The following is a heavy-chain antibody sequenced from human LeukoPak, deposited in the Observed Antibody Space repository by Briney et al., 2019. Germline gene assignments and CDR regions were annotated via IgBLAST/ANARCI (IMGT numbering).Heavy chain of an antibody. V-gene: IGHV3-7*01. CDR1: GFTFSSYW. Sequence: GGSLRLSCAASGFTFSSYWMGWVRQAPGKGLEWVANIKQDGSDKYYVDSVKGRFTISKDNAKNSLYLQMNNLRSEDTGVYYCAREDHSKYEYWGQGTLVTVSS. D-gene: IGHD4-11*01. CDR2: IKQDGSDK. J-gene: IGHJ4*02. CDR3: AREDHSKYEY.